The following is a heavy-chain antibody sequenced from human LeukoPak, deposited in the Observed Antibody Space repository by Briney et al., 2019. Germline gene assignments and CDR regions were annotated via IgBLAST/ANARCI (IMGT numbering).Heavy chain of an antibody. Sequence: SETLSLTCTVSGGSISSSSYYWGWIRQPPGKGLEWIGSIYYSGSTYYNPSLKSRVTISVDTSKNQFSLKLSSVTAADTAVYYCARDRDRDGSYRDYWGQGTLATVSS. J-gene: IGHJ4*02. D-gene: IGHD1-26*01. CDR1: GGSISSSSYY. V-gene: IGHV4-39*07. CDR2: IYYSGST. CDR3: ARDRDRDGSYRDY.